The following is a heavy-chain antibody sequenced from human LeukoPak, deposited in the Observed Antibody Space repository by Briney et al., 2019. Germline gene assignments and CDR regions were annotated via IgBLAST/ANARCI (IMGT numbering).Heavy chain of an antibody. D-gene: IGHD3-16*02. Sequence: ASVKVSCKASGYTFTGYYMHWVRQAPGQGLEWMGWINPNSGGTNYAQKFQGRVTMTRDTSISTAYMELSSLRSEDTAVYYCATRVWGSYRYTHRFDYWGQGTLVTVSS. J-gene: IGHJ4*02. CDR1: GYTFTGYY. CDR2: INPNSGGT. V-gene: IGHV1-2*02. CDR3: ATRVWGSYRYTHRFDY.